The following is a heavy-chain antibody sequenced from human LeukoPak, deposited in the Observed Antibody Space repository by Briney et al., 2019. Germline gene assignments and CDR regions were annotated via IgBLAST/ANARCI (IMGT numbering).Heavy chain of an antibody. CDR2: IIPIFGTA. V-gene: IGHV1-69*05. CDR3: ARGVSVKQLVGYRGKGGSFDY. CDR1: GGTFSSYA. Sequence: GSSVKVSCKASGGTFSSYAISWVRQAPGQGLEWMGGIIPIFGTANYAQKFQGRVTITTDESTSTAYMELSSLRSEDTAVYYCARGVSVKQLVGYRGKGGSFDYWGQGTLVTVSS. J-gene: IGHJ4*02. D-gene: IGHD6-6*01.